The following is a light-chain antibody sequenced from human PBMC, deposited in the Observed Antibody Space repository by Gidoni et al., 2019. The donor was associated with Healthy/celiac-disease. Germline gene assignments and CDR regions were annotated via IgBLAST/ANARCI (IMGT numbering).Light chain of an antibody. CDR3: QQYGSSLSIT. CDR2: GAS. J-gene: IGKJ5*01. V-gene: IGKV3-20*01. CDR1: QSVSSSY. Sequence: IVLTQSPGTLSLSPGERATLSCRASQSVSSSYLAWYQQKPGQAPRLLIYGASSRATGIPDRFSGSGSGTDFTLTISRLEPEDFAVYYCQQYGSSLSITFXQXTRLXIK.